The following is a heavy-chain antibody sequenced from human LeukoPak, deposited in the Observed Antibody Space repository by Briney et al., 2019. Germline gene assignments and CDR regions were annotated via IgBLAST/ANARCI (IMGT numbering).Heavy chain of an antibody. D-gene: IGHD1-1*01. J-gene: IGHJ4*02. Sequence: PGGSLRLSCAASGFTVSSDYMSWVRQAPGKGLEWVSLIYSGGTTYYADSVKGRFTISRDNSKNTLHLQMNSLRAEDTAVYYCARDRSRLERGLGRSLGYWGQGTLVTVSS. CDR1: GFTVSSDY. CDR2: IYSGGTT. CDR3: ARDRSRLERGLGRSLGY. V-gene: IGHV3-53*05.